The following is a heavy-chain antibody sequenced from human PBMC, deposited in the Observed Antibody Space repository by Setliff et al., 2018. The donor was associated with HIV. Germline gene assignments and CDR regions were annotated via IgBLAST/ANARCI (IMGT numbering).Heavy chain of an antibody. V-gene: IGHV1-24*01. Sequence: ASVKVSCKISGYTLTELSRHWVRQAPGKGLEWMGRFDPEDGESIYAQKFQGRVTMTADTSTDTAYMELSSLRSEDTAVYYCATVSHTNVAAHDAFDIWGQGTMVTVSS. CDR3: ATVSHTNVAAHDAFDI. J-gene: IGHJ3*02. CDR1: GYTLTELS. D-gene: IGHD6-19*01. CDR2: FDPEDGES.